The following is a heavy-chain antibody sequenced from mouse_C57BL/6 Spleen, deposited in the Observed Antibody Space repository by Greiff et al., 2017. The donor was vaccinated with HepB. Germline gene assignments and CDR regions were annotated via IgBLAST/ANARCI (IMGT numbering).Heavy chain of an antibody. CDR2: IDPENGDT. V-gene: IGHV14-4*01. D-gene: IGHD1-1*01. CDR1: GFNFKDYN. Sequence: EVQLQQSGAELVRPGASVKLSCTASGFNFKDYNMHWVRQRPEQGLEWIGWIDPENGDTDYASKFQGKATITADTSSNTAYLQLSSLTSEDTAVYYCTTADYGSRFAYWGQGTLVTASA. J-gene: IGHJ3*01. CDR3: TTADYGSRFAY.